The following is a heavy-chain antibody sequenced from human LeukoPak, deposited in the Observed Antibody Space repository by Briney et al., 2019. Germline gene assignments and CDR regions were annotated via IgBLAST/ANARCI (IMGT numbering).Heavy chain of an antibody. CDR2: IYYSGST. D-gene: IGHD2-15*01. J-gene: IGHJ3*02. CDR1: GGSISSYY. V-gene: IGHV4-59*08. CDR3: AAFVDGTYCSGGSCYGRVAFDI. Sequence: ETLSLTCTVSGGSISSYYWSWIRQPPGKGLEWIGYIYYSGSTNYNPSLKSRVTISVDTSKNQFSLKLSSVTAADTAVYYCAAFVDGTYCSGGSCYGRVAFDIWGQGTMVTVSS.